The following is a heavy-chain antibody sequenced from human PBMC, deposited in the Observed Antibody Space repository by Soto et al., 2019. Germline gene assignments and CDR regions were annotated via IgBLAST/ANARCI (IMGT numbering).Heavy chain of an antibody. Sequence: EVQLVESGGDLVQPGGSLRLSCVASGFTFSYYWMTWVRQAPGKGLEWVANIKQDGSEKYYADSVKGRFTISRDNAKNSMYLQMNSLRAEDPALYYCPRNRYSDYWGQGTLVNVSS. D-gene: IGHD3-16*02. CDR3: PRNRYSDY. V-gene: IGHV3-7*01. CDR2: IKQDGSEK. CDR1: GFTFSYYW. J-gene: IGHJ4*02.